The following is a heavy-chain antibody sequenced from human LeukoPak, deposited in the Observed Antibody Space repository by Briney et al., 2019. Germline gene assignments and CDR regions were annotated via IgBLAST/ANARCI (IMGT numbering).Heavy chain of an antibody. CDR3: ARGGHGRGWYG. CDR2: IYSSGSTSGST. Sequence: PSETLSLTCTVSGGSISSYYWSWIRQPAGKGLEWIGRIYSSGSTSGSTNYNPSLKSRVTMSLDTSKNQFSLKLSSVTAADTAVYYCARGGHGRGWYGWGQGTLVTVSS. V-gene: IGHV4-4*07. CDR1: GGSISSYY. D-gene: IGHD6-19*01. J-gene: IGHJ4*02.